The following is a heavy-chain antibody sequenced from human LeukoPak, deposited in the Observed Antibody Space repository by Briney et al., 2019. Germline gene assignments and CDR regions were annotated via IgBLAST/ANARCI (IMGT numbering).Heavy chain of an antibody. D-gene: IGHD6-19*01. CDR2: ISSSSSYI. CDR3: ARGQWLSNDAFDI. J-gene: IGHJ3*02. V-gene: IGHV3-21*01. CDR1: GFTFSSYS. Sequence: GGSLRLSCAASGFTFSSYSMNWVRQAPGKGLEWVSSISSSSSYIYYADSVKGRFTISRDNAKNSLYLQMNSLRAEDTAVYYCARGQWLSNDAFDIWGQGTMVTVSS.